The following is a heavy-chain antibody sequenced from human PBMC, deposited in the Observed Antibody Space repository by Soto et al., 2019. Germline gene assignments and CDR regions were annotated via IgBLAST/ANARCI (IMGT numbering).Heavy chain of an antibody. CDR3: AKDLGTMVGPQFDH. J-gene: IGHJ4*02. D-gene: IGHD3-10*01. CDR1: GVTVYSYS. V-gene: IGHV3-23*01. Sequence: GSMVISWPASGVTVYSYSVSWVRQAPGKGLEWVSAISGSGGSTYYADSVKGRFTISRDNSKNTLYLQMNSLRAEDTAVYYCAKDLGTMVGPQFDHWGQGTQVTVPS. CDR2: ISGSGGST.